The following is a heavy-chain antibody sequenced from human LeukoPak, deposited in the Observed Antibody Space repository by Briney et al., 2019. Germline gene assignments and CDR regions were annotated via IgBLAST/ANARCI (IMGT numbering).Heavy chain of an antibody. CDR3: ARDLTSSSATIDY. J-gene: IGHJ4*02. CDR1: GFTFSDYY. D-gene: IGHD5-12*01. V-gene: IGHV3-11*05. CDR2: ISSSSSYT. Sequence: GGSLRLSCAASGFTFSDYYMGWIRQAPGKGLEWVSYISSSSSYTNYADSVKGRFTISRDNAKNSLYLQMNSLRAEDTAVYYCARDLTSSSATIDYWGQGTLVTVSS.